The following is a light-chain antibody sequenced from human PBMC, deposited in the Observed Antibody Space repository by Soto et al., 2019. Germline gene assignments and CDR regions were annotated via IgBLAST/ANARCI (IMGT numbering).Light chain of an antibody. CDR3: QAWATGIHI. J-gene: IGLJ2*01. Sequence: QLVLTQSPSASASLGASVKLTCTLSSRHNTNAIAWHQQQPKKGPRFLMKVNSDGSHFKGDGIPDRFPGSSSGAERYLTISSLQSEDEADYYCQAWATGIHIFGGGTKLTVL. V-gene: IGLV4-69*01. CDR1: SRHNTNA. CDR2: VNSDGSH.